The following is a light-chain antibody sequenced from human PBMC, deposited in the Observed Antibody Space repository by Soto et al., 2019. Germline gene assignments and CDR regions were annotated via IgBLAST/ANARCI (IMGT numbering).Light chain of an antibody. CDR2: GAS. V-gene: IGKV3-15*01. Sequence: EIVLTQSPATLSLSPGERATLSCRASQSVSSNLAWYQQKPGQAPRLLIYGASTRATGIPARFSGSGSGTEFILTISSLQSVDFAVYYCQQYNNWPPITFGQGTRWRL. CDR3: QQYNNWPPIT. J-gene: IGKJ5*01. CDR1: QSVSSN.